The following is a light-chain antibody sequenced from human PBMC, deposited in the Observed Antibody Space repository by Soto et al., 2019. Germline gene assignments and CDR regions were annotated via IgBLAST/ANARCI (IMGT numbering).Light chain of an antibody. CDR2: DAS. CDR3: QQRSDWLT. Sequence: EIVLTQSPATLSLSPGDRAILSCRASQSISSALAWYQQKAGQAPRLLIYDASDRATGIPARFSGSRSGTDFTLTISSLDPEDFAVYYCQQRSDWLTFGGGTRVEIK. J-gene: IGKJ4*01. V-gene: IGKV3-11*01. CDR1: QSISSA.